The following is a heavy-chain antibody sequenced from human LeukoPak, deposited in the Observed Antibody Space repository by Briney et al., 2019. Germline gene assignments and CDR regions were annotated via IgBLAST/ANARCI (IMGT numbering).Heavy chain of an antibody. CDR1: GFTFSSYI. CDR3: ASDGYDSSGYSFDY. J-gene: IGHJ4*02. D-gene: IGHD3-22*01. CDR2: ISYDGSNK. V-gene: IGHV3-30-3*01. Sequence: PGGSLRLSCAASGFTFSSYIMNWVRQAPGKGLEWVAVISYDGSNKYYADSVKGRFTISRDNSKNTLYLQMNSLRAEDTAVYYCASDGYDSSGYSFDYWGQGTLVTVSS.